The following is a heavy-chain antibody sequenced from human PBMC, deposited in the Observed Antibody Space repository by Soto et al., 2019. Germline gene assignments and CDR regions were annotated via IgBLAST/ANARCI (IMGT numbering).Heavy chain of an antibody. V-gene: IGHV3-21*01. D-gene: IGHD2-21*02. CDR1: GFTFSSYT. Sequence: KPGGSLRLSCAASGFTFSSYTMHWVRQAPGKGLEWVSSITSTSTYIYYTDSLKGRFTISRDNAQNSLYLQMNNLGPGDTAVYYCARDGARDRGDKGFDYWGQGTVVTVSS. J-gene: IGHJ4*02. CDR2: ITSTSTYI. CDR3: ARDGARDRGDKGFDY.